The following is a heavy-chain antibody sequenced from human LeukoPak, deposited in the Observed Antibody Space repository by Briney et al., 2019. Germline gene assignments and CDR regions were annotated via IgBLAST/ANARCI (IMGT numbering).Heavy chain of an antibody. D-gene: IGHD3-9*01. Sequence: SETLSLTCTVSGGSISSYYWSWIRQPPGKGLEWIGYIYNSGSTNYNPSFKSRVTISVDTSKNQFSLKLSSVTAADTAVYYCARDLRYFDPWGQGTLVTVSS. V-gene: IGHV4-59*12. CDR3: ARDLRYFDP. CDR2: IYNSGST. CDR1: GGSISSYY. J-gene: IGHJ5*02.